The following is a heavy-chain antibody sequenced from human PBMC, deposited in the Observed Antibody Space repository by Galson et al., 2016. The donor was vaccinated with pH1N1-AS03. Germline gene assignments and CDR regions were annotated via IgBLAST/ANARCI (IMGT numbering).Heavy chain of an antibody. CDR2: ICSDASGT. V-gene: IGHV3-64*01. J-gene: IGHJ4*02. Sequence: SLRLSCAASGFTFGDYAMHWVRQAPGKGLEYVSAICSDASGTYYANSVKGRFTISRDNSKNTVYLQMGSLRAEDMAVYYCARRRSYYDFWSGYSDYWGQGTLVTVSS. CDR1: GFTFGDYA. D-gene: IGHD3-3*01. CDR3: ARRRSYYDFWSGYSDY.